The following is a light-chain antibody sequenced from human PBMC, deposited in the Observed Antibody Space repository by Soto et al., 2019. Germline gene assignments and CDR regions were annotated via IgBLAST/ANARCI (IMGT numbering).Light chain of an antibody. V-gene: IGLV2-14*01. Sequence: QSVLTQPASVSGSPGQSITISCTGTSSDVGGYNYVSWYQQYPGKAPKVMIYEVTNRPSGVSNRFSGSKSGNTASLTISGLQAEDEADYYCSSYTSSNTLIFGGGNKVTV. J-gene: IGLJ2*01. CDR1: SSDVGGYNY. CDR3: SSYTSSNTLI. CDR2: EVT.